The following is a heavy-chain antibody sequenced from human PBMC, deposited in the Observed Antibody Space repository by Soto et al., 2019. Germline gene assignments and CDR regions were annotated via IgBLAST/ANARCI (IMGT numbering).Heavy chain of an antibody. CDR2: VSASGINT. D-gene: IGHD3-22*01. CDR1: GFTFSTYA. CDR3: AKDRPHRTCSCFFDY. J-gene: IGHJ4*02. Sequence: EVQLLESGGKLVQPGGSLRLSCAASGFTFSTYAMAWVRQAPGKGLEWVSGVSASGINTDYADSVKGRFHISRDNSKNTNSLNMQILRTEGTALYYCAKDRPHRTCSCFFDYWGQGTLVTVSS. V-gene: IGHV3-23*01.